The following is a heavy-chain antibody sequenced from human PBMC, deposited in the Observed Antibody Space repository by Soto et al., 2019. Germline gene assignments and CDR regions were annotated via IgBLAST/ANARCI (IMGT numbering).Heavy chain of an antibody. CDR2: FHHDGST. V-gene: IGHV4-30-2*01. Sequence: SETLSLTCAVSGGSITTGGYSWNWIRQPPGKGLEWIGCFHHDGSTYYNPSLTSRVTISADRSMNQFSLKLTSVTAADTAVYYCARGRLPDSSFLRFDPWGQGTLVTVSS. CDR1: GGSITTGGYS. D-gene: IGHD3-22*01. J-gene: IGHJ5*02. CDR3: ARGRLPDSSFLRFDP.